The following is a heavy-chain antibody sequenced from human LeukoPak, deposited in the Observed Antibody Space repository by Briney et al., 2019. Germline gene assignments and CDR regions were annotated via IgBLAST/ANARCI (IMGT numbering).Heavy chain of an antibody. Sequence: VSYISSSGSTIYYAASVKGRFTISRDNAKYSLYLQMNSLRAEDTAVYYCARVGSSSSAFDIWGQGTMVTVSS. CDR3: ARVGSSSSAFDI. D-gene: IGHD6-6*01. CDR2: ISSSGSTI. J-gene: IGHJ3*02. V-gene: IGHV3-11*04.